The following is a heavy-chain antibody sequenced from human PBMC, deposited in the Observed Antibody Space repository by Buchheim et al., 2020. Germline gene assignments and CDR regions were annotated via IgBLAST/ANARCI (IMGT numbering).Heavy chain of an antibody. V-gene: IGHV1-46*01. Sequence: QVQLVQSRAEVKKPGASVKVSCKASGYTFTSYYMHWVRQAPGQGLEWMGIINPSGGSTSYAQKFQGRVTMTRDTSTSTVYMELSSLRSEDTAVYYCARDYEVVATIGEYYYYYYGMDVWGQGTT. CDR3: ARDYEVVATIGEYYYYYYGMDV. D-gene: IGHD5-12*01. CDR1: GYTFTSYY. CDR2: INPSGGST. J-gene: IGHJ6*02.